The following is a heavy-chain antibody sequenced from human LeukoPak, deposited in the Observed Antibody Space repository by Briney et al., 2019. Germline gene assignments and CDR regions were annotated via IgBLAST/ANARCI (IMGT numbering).Heavy chain of an antibody. V-gene: IGHV3-53*05. CDR1: GFTVSSNY. J-gene: IGHJ4*02. D-gene: IGHD4-17*01. CDR3: ARARPTVTTSPDY. Sequence: GGSLRLSCAASGFTVSSNYMSWVRQAPGKGLEWVSVIYSGGSTYYADSVKGRFTISRDNSKNTLYLQMNSLRAEDTAVYYCARARPTVTTSPDYWGQGTLVTVSS. CDR2: IYSGGST.